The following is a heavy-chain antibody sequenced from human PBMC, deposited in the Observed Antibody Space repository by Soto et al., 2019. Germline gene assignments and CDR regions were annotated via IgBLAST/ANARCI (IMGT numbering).Heavy chain of an antibody. CDR2: INWNGGST. CDR1: GFTFDDYG. CDR3: AKVVRRYYYYYMDV. J-gene: IGHJ6*03. Sequence: GGSLRLSCAASGFTFDDYGMSWVRQAPGKGLEWVSGINWNGGSTGYADSVKGRFTISRDNAKNSLYLQMNSLRAEDTALYHCAKVVRRYYYYYMDVWGKGTTVTVSS. V-gene: IGHV3-20*01.